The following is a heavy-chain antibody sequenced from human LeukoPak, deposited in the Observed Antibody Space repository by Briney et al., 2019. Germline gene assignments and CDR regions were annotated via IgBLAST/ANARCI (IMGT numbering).Heavy chain of an antibody. CDR2: IYYSGST. V-gene: IGHV4-39*01. CDR3: ARLYSGSYGDV. CDR1: GDSISSSSYY. D-gene: IGHD1-26*01. Sequence: SETLSLTCTVSGDSISSSSYYWGWIRQPPGKGLEWIGNIYYSGSTYYNPSLKSRVTISIDTSKNQFSLKLSSVTAADTAVYYCARLYSGSYGDVWGKGTTVTISS. J-gene: IGHJ6*04.